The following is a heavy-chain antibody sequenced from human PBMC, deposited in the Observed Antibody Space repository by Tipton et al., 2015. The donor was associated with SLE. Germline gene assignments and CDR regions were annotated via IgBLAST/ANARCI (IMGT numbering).Heavy chain of an antibody. V-gene: IGHV4-59*01. CDR1: GGSISSYY. CDR3: ARAPYGDYVDY. Sequence: TLSLTCTVSGGSISSYYRCWIRQPPGKGLEWIGYIYYSGSTNYNPSLKSRVTISIDPSKNQFSLKRSSVTAADTAVYYCARAPYGDYVDYWGQGTLVTVSS. CDR2: IYYSGST. J-gene: IGHJ4*02. D-gene: IGHD4-17*01.